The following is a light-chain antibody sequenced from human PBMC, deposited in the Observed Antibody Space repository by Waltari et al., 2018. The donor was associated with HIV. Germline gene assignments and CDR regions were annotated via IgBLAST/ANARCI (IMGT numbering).Light chain of an antibody. Sequence: EILMMQSPATLSVSLGIRVTLSCRANQSLGSNVAWYHQRPGQTPRLLVYEVSTRAPDTPTRFTGSGSGTKFTLTIISLQSEDFGVYFCQQYSDWPLTFGGGTKVDIK. CDR1: QSLGSN. CDR2: EVS. V-gene: IGKV3D-15*01. CDR3: QQYSDWPLT. J-gene: IGKJ4*01.